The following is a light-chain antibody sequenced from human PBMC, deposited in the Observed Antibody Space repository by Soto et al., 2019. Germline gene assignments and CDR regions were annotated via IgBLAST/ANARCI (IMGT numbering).Light chain of an antibody. V-gene: IGKV1-5*01. CDR1: QSISRW. Sequence: DIQMTQSPSTLSASVGDRVTITCRASQSISRWLARYQQKPGKAPKLLVYDASTLETGVPSRFSGSGSGAEFTLTITGLQPEDIATYSCQHYDSFWSFGQGTKVDIK. CDR2: DAS. J-gene: IGKJ1*01. CDR3: QHYDSFWS.